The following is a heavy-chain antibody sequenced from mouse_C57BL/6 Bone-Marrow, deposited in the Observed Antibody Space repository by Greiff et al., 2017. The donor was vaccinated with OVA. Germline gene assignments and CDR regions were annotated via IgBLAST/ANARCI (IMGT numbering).Heavy chain of an antibody. CDR2: IYPGSGST. CDR3: ARSECYLYYFDY. D-gene: IGHD5-5*01. CDR1: GYTFTSYW. J-gene: IGHJ2*01. V-gene: IGHV1-55*01. Sequence: QVQLQQPGAELVKPGASVKMSCKASGYTFTSYWITWVKQRPGQGLEWIGDIYPGSGSTNYNEKFKSKATLTVDTSSSTAYMQLSSLTSEDSAVYYCARSECYLYYFDYWGQGTTLTVSS.